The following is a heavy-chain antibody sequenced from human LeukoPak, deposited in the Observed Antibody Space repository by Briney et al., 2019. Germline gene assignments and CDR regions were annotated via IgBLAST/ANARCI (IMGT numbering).Heavy chain of an antibody. CDR3: AIAVADKVDY. D-gene: IGHD6-19*01. V-gene: IGHV4-31*03. J-gene: IGHJ4*02. CDR1: GGSISSGGSY. Sequence: SQTLSLTCTVSGGSISSGGSYWSWIRQHPGKGLEWIGYIYYSGSTYYNPSLKSRVTISVDTSKNQFSLNLSSVTAADTAVYYCAIAVADKVDYWGQGTLVTVSS. CDR2: IYYSGST.